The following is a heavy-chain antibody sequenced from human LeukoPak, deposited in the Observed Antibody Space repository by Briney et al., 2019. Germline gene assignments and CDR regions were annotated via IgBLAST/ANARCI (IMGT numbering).Heavy chain of an antibody. CDR3: ARKVPNDSSGYYYRGQFDP. V-gene: IGHV4-34*01. Sequence: SETLSLTCAVYGGSFSGYYWSWIRQPPGKGLEWIGEINHSGSTNYNPSLKSRVTISVDTSKNQSSLKLSSVTAADTAVYYCARKVPNDSSGYYYRGQFDPWGQGTLVTVSS. CDR1: GGSFSGYY. CDR2: INHSGST. J-gene: IGHJ5*02. D-gene: IGHD3-22*01.